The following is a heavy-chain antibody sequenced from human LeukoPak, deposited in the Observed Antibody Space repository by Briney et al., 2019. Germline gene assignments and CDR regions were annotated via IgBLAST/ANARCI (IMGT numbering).Heavy chain of an antibody. CDR1: GFTFSSYA. V-gene: IGHV3-23*01. J-gene: IGHJ5*01. CDR3: AKTRNWFDS. CDR2: ISGSGGST. Sequence: GGSLRLSCAASGFTFSSYAMSWVRQAPGKGLEWVSAISGSGGSTYYADSVKGRFTISRDNAKNSLYLQMNSLRAEDTGIYFCAKTRNWFDSWGLGTQVTVSS.